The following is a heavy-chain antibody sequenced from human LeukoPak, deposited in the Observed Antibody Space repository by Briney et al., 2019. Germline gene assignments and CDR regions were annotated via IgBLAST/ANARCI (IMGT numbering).Heavy chain of an antibody. D-gene: IGHD6-13*01. J-gene: IGHJ4*02. CDR3: ARAPSGEVESAARGDYLDS. CDR2: INHSGGA. V-gene: IGHV4-34*01. CDR1: GGSFSGYF. Sequence: PSETLSLTCAVYGGSFSGYFWSWIRQPPGKGLEWIGEINHSGGANYNPPLKSRVTISVDTSKNQFSLKMNSVTAADTAVYYCARAPSGEVESAARGDYLDSWGQGTLVTVSS.